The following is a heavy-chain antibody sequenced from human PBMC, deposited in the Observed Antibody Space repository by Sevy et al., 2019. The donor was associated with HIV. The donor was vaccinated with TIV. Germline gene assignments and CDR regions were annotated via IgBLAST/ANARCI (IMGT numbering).Heavy chain of an antibody. CDR1: GFTFGDYA. J-gene: IGHJ6*02. D-gene: IGHD3-3*01. CDR2: IRSKAYGGTT. V-gene: IGHV3-49*04. CDR3: TRDQRYDFWSGYYKYYYYGMDV. Sequence: GSLRLSCTASGFTFGDYAMSWVRQAPGKGLEWVGFIRSKAYGGTTEYAASVKGRFTISRDDSKSIAYLQMNSLKTEDTAVYYCTRDQRYDFWSGYYKYYYYGMDVWGQGTTVTVSS.